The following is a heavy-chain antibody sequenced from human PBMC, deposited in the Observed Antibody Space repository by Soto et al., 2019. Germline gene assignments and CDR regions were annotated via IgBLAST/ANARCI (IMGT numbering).Heavy chain of an antibody. CDR2: INHSGST. Sequence: SSETLSLTCAVYGGSFSGYYWSWIRQPPGKGLEWIGEINHSGSTNYNPSLKSRVTISVDTSKNQFSLKLSSVTAADTAVYYCARGIYCSSTSCFDYWGQGTLVTAPQ. J-gene: IGHJ4*02. D-gene: IGHD2-2*01. CDR1: GGSFSGYY. CDR3: ARGIYCSSTSCFDY. V-gene: IGHV4-34*01.